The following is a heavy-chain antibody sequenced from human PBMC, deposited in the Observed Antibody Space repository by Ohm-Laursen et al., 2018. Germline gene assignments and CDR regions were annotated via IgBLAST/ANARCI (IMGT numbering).Heavy chain of an antibody. CDR1: GFTFSSYA. D-gene: IGHD3-16*01. J-gene: IGHJ6*02. CDR3: ARFGVNHGMDV. V-gene: IGHV3-33*08. CDR2: IWYDGSNK. Sequence: SLRLSCTATGFTFSSYAMSWVRQAPGKGLEWVAVIWYDGSNKYYADSVKGRFTISRDNSKNTLYLQMNSLRAEDTAVYYCARFGVNHGMDVWGQGTTVTVSS.